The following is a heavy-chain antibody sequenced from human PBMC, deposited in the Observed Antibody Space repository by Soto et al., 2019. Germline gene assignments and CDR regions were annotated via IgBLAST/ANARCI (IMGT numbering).Heavy chain of an antibody. Sequence: QVPLVQSGAEVKKPGSSVKVSCKASGGTFSSYAISWVRQAPGQGLEWMGGIIPIFGTANYAQKFQGRVTITADESTRTAYMGLGSLGSEDTAVYYCARGGGGKLLHFDYWGQGTLVTVSS. CDR2: IIPIFGTA. D-gene: IGHD1-26*01. J-gene: IGHJ4*02. CDR1: GGTFSSYA. V-gene: IGHV1-69*01. CDR3: ARGGGGKLLHFDY.